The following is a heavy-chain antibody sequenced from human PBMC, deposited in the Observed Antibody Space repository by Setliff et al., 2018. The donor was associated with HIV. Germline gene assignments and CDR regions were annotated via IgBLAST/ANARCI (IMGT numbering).Heavy chain of an antibody. V-gene: IGHV1-8*02. Sequence: ASVKVSCKTSGYTFDGHYLHWMRRAPGQGLEWMGWMNPNSGVSGYALKFHDRVTMTRKTSISTAYMELRSLRSDDTAVYYCARGYCSSTSCYGIYYFDNWGQGTPVTVSS. CDR3: ARGYCSSTSCYGIYYFDN. CDR1: GYTFDGHY. D-gene: IGHD2-2*01. CDR2: MNPNSGVS. J-gene: IGHJ4*02.